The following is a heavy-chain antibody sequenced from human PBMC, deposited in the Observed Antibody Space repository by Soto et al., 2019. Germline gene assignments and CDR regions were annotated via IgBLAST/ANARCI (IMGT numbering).Heavy chain of an antibody. Sequence: ASVKVSCKASGYTFTSYGMSWVRQAPGQGLEWMGWISAYNGNTNYAQKLQGRVTMTTDTSTSTAYMELRSLRSDDTAVYYCARVSYVDTAMVLDAFDIWGQGTMVTVSS. CDR3: ARVSYVDTAMVLDAFDI. CDR2: ISAYNGNT. D-gene: IGHD5-18*01. CDR1: GYTFTSYG. J-gene: IGHJ3*02. V-gene: IGHV1-18*01.